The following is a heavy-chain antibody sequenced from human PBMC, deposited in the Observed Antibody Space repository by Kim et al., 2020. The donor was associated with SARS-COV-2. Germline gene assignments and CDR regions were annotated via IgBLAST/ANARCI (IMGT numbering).Heavy chain of an antibody. Sequence: GGSLRLSCAASGFTFSSNAMHWDRQAPGKGLEWVAVISYDGSNKYYADSVKGRFTISRDNSKNTLYLQMNSLRAEDTAVYYCARVGYSSSWYSVEYYYYYSGMDVWGQGTTVTVSS. J-gene: IGHJ6*02. CDR1: GFTFSSNA. D-gene: IGHD6-13*01. CDR2: ISYDGSNK. CDR3: ARVGYSSSWYSVEYYYYYSGMDV. V-gene: IGHV3-30*04.